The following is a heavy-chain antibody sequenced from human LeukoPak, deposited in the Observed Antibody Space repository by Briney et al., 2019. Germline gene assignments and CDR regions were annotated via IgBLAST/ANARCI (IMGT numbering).Heavy chain of an antibody. CDR1: GGSFTDYY. D-gene: IGHD6-6*01. V-gene: IGHV4-34*01. Sequence: SETLSLTCAVYGGSFTDYYWSWIRQPPGKGLEWIGEISHRGSTNYNSSLKSRVTISVDRSKNQFPLKLNSVTAADTAVYFCARVPHTTSSIDYWGQGAPVTVSS. J-gene: IGHJ4*02. CDR2: ISHRGST. CDR3: ARVPHTTSSIDY.